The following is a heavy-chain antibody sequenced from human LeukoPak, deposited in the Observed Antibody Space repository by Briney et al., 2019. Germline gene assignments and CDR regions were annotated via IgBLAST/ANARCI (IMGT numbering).Heavy chain of an antibody. D-gene: IGHD3-9*01. J-gene: IGHJ4*02. CDR1: GFTFSSYS. CDR2: ISSSSSYI. CDR3: ARGLLNLLTGYYVDY. V-gene: IGHV3-21*01. Sequence: PGGSLRLSCAASGFTFSSYSMNWVRQAPGKGLEWVSSISSSSSYIYYADSVKGRFTISRDNAKNSLYLQMNSLRAEDTAVYYCARGLLNLLTGYYVDYWGQGALVTVSS.